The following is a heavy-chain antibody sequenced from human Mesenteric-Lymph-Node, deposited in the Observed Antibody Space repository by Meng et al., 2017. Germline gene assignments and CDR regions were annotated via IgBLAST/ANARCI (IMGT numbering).Heavy chain of an antibody. J-gene: IGHJ4*02. V-gene: IGHV3-30*04. D-gene: IGHD2-15*01. CDR3: AKAASRRYCSGGVCYSAY. CDR1: GFTFSSYA. CDR2: ISYDGSNK. Sequence: GESLMISCAASGFTFSSYAMHWVRQAPGKGLEWVAVISYDGSNKYYADSVKGRFTISRDNSKNTLYLQMNSLRAEDTAVYFCAKAASRRYCSGGVCYSAYWGQGTLVTVSS.